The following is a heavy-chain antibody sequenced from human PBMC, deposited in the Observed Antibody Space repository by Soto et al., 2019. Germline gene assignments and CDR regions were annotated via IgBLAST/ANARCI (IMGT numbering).Heavy chain of an antibody. CDR1: GYTFTDYA. CDR3: AFGEESRYYYYGMDV. V-gene: IGHV1-3*01. D-gene: IGHD3-10*01. CDR2: INVGNGNT. J-gene: IGHJ6*02. Sequence: ASVKVSCKASGYTFTDYALLWVRQAPGQRLEWMGWINVGNGNTKYSQKFQGRVTITRDTSASTAYMELSSLRSEDTAVYYCAFGEESRYYYYGMDVWGQGTTVTVSS.